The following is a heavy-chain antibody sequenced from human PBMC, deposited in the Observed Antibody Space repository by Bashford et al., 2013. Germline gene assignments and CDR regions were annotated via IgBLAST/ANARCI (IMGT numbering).Heavy chain of an antibody. D-gene: IGHD3-9*01. V-gene: IGHV4-61*03. J-gene: IGHJ4*02. CDR3: ARGQRYFDWFDF. Sequence: WIRQPPGKPLEWIGYVHNSGGNTYNPSLKSRVTISMDASKNLFSLQLISVTAADTAVYYCARGQRYFDWFDFWGQGTLVTVSS. CDR2: VHNSGGN.